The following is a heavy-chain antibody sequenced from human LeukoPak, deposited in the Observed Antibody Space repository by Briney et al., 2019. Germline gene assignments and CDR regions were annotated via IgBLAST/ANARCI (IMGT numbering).Heavy chain of an antibody. J-gene: IGHJ4*02. V-gene: IGHV1-46*01. CDR1: GYTFSIYN. CDR3: ARGTRSVVVEPAASLDY. D-gene: IGHD2-2*01. CDR2: INPSGGT. Sequence: ASVKVSCKASGYTFSIYNMHWVRQAPGQGLEWMGIINPSGGTSYAQNFQGWVTMTRDTSISTAHMELSRLRSDDTAVYYCARGTRSVVVEPAASLDYWGQGTLVTVSS.